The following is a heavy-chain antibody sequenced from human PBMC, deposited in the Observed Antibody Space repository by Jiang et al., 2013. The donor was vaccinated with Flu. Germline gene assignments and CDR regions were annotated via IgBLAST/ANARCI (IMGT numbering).Heavy chain of an antibody. Sequence: IYWDDDKRYSPSLKSRLTITKDTSKNQVVLTMTNMDPVDTATYYCAHSIGIAVAGAYFDYWGQGTLVTVSS. CDR2: IYWDDDK. D-gene: IGHD6-19*01. CDR3: AHSIGIAVAGAYFDY. J-gene: IGHJ4*02. V-gene: IGHV2-5*02.